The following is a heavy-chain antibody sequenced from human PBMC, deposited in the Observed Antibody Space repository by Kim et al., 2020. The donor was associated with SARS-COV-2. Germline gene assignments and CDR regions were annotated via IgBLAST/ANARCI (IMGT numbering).Heavy chain of an antibody. J-gene: IGHJ4*02. CDR3: ADYHGAGSHVSY. D-gene: IGHD3-10*01. Sequence: WGSLRLSCAASGFTFSNYGMTWVRQTPGKGLEWVSSFTGDGLTHYADSVKGRFTISRDNSKNMLYLHMNSLRAEDTAVYYCADYHGAGSHVSYWGQGTLVTVSS. CDR1: GFTFSNYG. CDR2: FTGDGLT. V-gene: IGHV3-23*01.